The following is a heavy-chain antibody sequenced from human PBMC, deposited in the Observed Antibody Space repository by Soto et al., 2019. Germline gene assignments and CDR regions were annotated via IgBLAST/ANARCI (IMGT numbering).Heavy chain of an antibody. CDR1: GYSFTSYW. V-gene: IGHV5-10-1*01. J-gene: IGHJ6*02. CDR2: IDPSDSYI. Sequence: PGESLKISCKGSGYSFTSYWISWVRQMPGKGLEWMGRIDPSDSYINYSPSFQGHVTISADKSISTAYLQWSSLKASDTAMYYCLIVVVPAAMRRDYYYYGMDVWGQGTTVTVSS. D-gene: IGHD2-2*01. CDR3: LIVVVPAAMRRDYYYYGMDV.